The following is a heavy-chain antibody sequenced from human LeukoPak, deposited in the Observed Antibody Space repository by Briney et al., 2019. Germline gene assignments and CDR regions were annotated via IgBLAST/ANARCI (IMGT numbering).Heavy chain of an antibody. CDR3: AHPAYCGGDCYPDWYFDL. Sequence: GGSLRLSCAASGFTFDDYGMSWVRQAPGKGLEWVSAISGSGGSTYYADSVKGRFTISRDNPKNTLYLQMNSLRAEDTAVYYCAHPAYCGGDCYPDWYFDLWGRGTLVTVSS. J-gene: IGHJ2*01. V-gene: IGHV3-23*01. CDR1: GFTFDDYG. D-gene: IGHD2-21*02. CDR2: ISGSGGST.